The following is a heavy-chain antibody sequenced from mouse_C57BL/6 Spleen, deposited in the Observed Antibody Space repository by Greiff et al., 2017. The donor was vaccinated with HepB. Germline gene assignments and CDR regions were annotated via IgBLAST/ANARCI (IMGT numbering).Heavy chain of an antibody. CDR2: ISDGGSYT. V-gene: IGHV5-4*01. CDR3: ARDRLGRISNYYAMDY. J-gene: IGHJ4*01. Sequence: EVMLVESGGGLVKPGGSLKLSCAASGFTFSSYAMSWVRQTPEKRLEWVATISDGGSYTYYPDNVKGRFTISRDNAKNNLYLQMSHLKSEDTAMYYCARDRLGRISNYYAMDYWGQGTSVTVSS. CDR1: GFTFSSYA. D-gene: IGHD4-1*01.